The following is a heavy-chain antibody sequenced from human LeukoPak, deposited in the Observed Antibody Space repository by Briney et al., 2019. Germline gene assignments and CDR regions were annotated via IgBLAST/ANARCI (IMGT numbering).Heavy chain of an antibody. J-gene: IGHJ4*02. CDR3: ARGWWLVPELDY. V-gene: IGHV1-18*01. D-gene: IGHD6-19*01. Sequence: GASVKVSCKASGHTFSTYGISWVRQAPGQGLEWMGWNSVSNGNTKYARKLQGRLTLTIDTSTSTAYMELRSLRSDDTAVYYCARGWWLVPELDYWGQGTLVTVSS. CDR2: NSVSNGNT. CDR1: GHTFSTYG.